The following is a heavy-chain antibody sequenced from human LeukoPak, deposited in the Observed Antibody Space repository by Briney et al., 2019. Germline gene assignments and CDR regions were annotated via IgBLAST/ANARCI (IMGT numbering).Heavy chain of an antibody. V-gene: IGHV4-4*07. J-gene: IGHJ6*03. CDR2: IYTSGSS. CDR1: VGSISSYY. D-gene: IGHD6-19*01. CDR3: ARERIAVAGTLSLFYYYYYLDV. Sequence: PSETLSLTCTDSVGSISSYYWSWIPQPAGKGLEWIGRIYTSGSSNYNPSLKSRVTMSVDTSKNQFSLKLSSVTAADTAVYYCARERIAVAGTLSLFYYYYYLDVWGKGTTVTVSS.